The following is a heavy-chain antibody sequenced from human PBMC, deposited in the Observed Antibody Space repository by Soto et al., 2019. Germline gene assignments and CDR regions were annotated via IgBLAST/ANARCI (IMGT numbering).Heavy chain of an antibody. CDR3: ARPPGYISDWYYFDL. CDR1: GYTFINYY. CDR2: ISPKSGGT. D-gene: IGHD3-9*01. J-gene: IGHJ4*02. Sequence: QVQLVQSGAEVKKPGASVKISFEASGYTFINYYMHWFRQAPGQGFEWMGRISPKSGGTNYAQKFQGRVSMTGDTSLKTAYMELSSLMSEDTAVYFCARPPGYISDWYYFDLWGQGTQVTVSS. V-gene: IGHV1-2*02.